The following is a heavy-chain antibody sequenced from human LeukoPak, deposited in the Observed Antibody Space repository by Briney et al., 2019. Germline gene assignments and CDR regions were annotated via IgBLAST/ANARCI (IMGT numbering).Heavy chain of an antibody. Sequence: KTSETLSLTCTVSGGSISSYYWSWIRQPPGKGLEWIGYIYYSGSTNYNPSLKSRVTISVDTSKNQFSLKLSSVTAADTAVYYCARGFYAGTRSAYWGRETLVTVPS. CDR3: ARGFYAGTRSAY. V-gene: IGHV4-59*01. CDR2: IYYSGST. CDR1: GGSISSYY. J-gene: IGHJ4*02. D-gene: IGHD2/OR15-2a*01.